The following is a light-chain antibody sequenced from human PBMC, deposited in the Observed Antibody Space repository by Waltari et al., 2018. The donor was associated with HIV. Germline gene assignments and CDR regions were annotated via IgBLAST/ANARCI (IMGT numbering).Light chain of an antibody. J-gene: IGLJ3*02. V-gene: IGLV2-23*02. CDR3: CSYAGSSNWV. CDR2: EVS. Sequence: QSALTQPASVSGSPGQSITISCTGTSSDVGSYNLVSWYQQHPGKAPKLMIYEVSTRPSGVSNRFARSKSGNTASLTISGLQAEDEADYYCCSYAGSSNWVFGGGTKLTVL. CDR1: SSDVGSYNL.